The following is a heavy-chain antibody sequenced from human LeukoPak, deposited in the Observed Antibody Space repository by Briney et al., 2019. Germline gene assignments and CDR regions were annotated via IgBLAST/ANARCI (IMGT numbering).Heavy chain of an antibody. V-gene: IGHV1-46*01. CDR3: ARRGSSSCFDY. CDR1: GYTFISYQ. CDR2: INPTGGST. J-gene: IGHJ4*02. D-gene: IGHD6-6*01. Sequence: ASVKVSCKASGYTFISYQMHWVRQAPGQGLEWMGIINPTGGSTSHAQKFQGRVTMTRDTSTSTVYMELSSLRSEDTAVYYCARRGSSSCFDYWGQGTLVTVSS.